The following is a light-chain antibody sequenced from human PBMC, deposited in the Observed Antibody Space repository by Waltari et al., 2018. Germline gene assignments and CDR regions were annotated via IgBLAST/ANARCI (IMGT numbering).Light chain of an antibody. J-gene: IGKJ1*01. CDR3: QQYNNWPRT. CDR2: GAS. CDR1: QSVSSN. Sequence: EIVMTQSPATLSVSPGERATLSGRASQSVSSNLAWYQQKPGQAPRLLIYGASTRATGIPARFSGSGSGTEFTLTINSLQSEDFAVYYCQQYNNWPRTFGQGTKVEIK. V-gene: IGKV3-15*01.